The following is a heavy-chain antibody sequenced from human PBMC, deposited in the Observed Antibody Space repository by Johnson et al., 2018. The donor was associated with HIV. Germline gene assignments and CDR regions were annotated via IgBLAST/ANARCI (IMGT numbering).Heavy chain of an antibody. J-gene: IGHJ3*02. V-gene: IGHV3-30*14. D-gene: IGHD3-22*01. CDR2: IPYDGSNK. CDR3: AKDVGNYWPDAFDI. CDR1: GFAFSSYV. Sequence: QVQLVESGGGVVQPGRSLRLSCAASGFAFSSYVMHWVRQAPGKGLEWVAVIPYDGSNKYYADSVKGRFTISRENAKNSLYLQMNSLRAGDTAVYYCAKDVGNYWPDAFDIWGQGTLVTVSS.